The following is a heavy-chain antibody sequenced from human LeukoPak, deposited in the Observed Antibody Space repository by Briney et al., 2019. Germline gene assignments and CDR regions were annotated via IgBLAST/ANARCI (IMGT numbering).Heavy chain of an antibody. J-gene: IGHJ4*02. D-gene: IGHD5-12*01. CDR2: IYYSGST. CDR3: AREGRYSGYDREIDY. Sequence: PSETLSLTCTVSGGSISSYYWSWIRQPPGKGLEWIGYIYYSGSTNYNPSLKSRVTISVDTSKNQFSLKLSSVTAADTAVYYCAREGRYSGYDREIDYWGQGTLVTVPS. V-gene: IGHV4-59*01. CDR1: GGSISSYY.